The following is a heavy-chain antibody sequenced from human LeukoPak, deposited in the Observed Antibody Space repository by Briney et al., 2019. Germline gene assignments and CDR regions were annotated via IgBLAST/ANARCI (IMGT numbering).Heavy chain of an antibody. J-gene: IGHJ5*02. CDR2: INHSGST. D-gene: IGHD2-2*01. Sequence: SETLSLTCAVYGGSFSGYYWSWIRQPPGKGLEWIGEINHSGSTNYNPSLKSRVTISVDTSKNQFSLKLNSVTAADTAVYYCARGFGYCISTSCYGRWFDPWGQGTLVTVSS. CDR1: GGSFSGYY. V-gene: IGHV4-34*01. CDR3: ARGFGYCISTSCYGRWFDP.